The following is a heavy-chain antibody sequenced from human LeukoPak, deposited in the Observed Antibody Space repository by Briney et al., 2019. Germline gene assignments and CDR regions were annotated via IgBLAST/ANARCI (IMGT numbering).Heavy chain of an antibody. CDR1: GFTFSSYS. V-gene: IGHV3-48*01. J-gene: IGHJ4*02. CDR2: ISSSSSTI. D-gene: IGHD5-18*01. CDR3: AKCPRGYSYGYDY. Sequence: GGSLRLSCAASGFTFSSYSMNWVRQAPGKGLEWVSYISSSSSTIYYADSVKGRFTISRDNSKNTLYLQMNSLRAEDTAVYYCAKCPRGYSYGYDYWGQGTLVTVSS.